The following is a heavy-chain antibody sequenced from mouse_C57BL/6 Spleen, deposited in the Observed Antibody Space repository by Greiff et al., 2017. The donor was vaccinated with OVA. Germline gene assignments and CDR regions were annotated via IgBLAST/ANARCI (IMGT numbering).Heavy chain of an antibody. J-gene: IGHJ4*01. CDR2: INPNNGGT. D-gene: IGHD1-1*01. CDR1: GYTFTDYN. Sequence: VQLQQSGPELVKPGASVKMSCKASGYTFTDYNMHWVKQSHGKSLEWIGYINPNNGGTSYNQKFKGKATLTVNKSSSTAYMELRSLTSEDSAVYYCARKGGGSSYAMDYWGQGTSVTVSS. CDR3: ARKGGGSSYAMDY. V-gene: IGHV1-22*01.